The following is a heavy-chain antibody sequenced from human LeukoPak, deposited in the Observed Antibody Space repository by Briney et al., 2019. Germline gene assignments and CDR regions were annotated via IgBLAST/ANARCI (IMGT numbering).Heavy chain of an antibody. J-gene: IGHJ4*02. CDR3: ARDLAPPDY. Sequence: GASVKVSCKASGYTFTSYYMHWVRQAPGQGLEWMGLINPTGDRTGYAQKFQGRVTMTRDMSTNTDYLELSSLRSEDTAIYYCARDLAPPDYWGQGTLVTVSS. V-gene: IGHV1-46*01. CDR1: GYTFTSYY. CDR2: INPTGDRT.